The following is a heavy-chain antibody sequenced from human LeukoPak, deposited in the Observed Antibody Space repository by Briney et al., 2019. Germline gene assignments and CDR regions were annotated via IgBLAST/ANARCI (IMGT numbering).Heavy chain of an antibody. Sequence: GASVKVSCKASGGTFSSYAISWVRQAPGQGLEWMGRIIPIFGAANYAQKFQGRVTITTDESTSTAYMELSSLRSEDTAVYYCARDRWGVPAAIPNDAFDIWGQGTMVTVSS. V-gene: IGHV1-69*05. D-gene: IGHD2-2*01. CDR2: IIPIFGAA. CDR3: ARDRWGVPAAIPNDAFDI. CDR1: GGTFSSYA. J-gene: IGHJ3*02.